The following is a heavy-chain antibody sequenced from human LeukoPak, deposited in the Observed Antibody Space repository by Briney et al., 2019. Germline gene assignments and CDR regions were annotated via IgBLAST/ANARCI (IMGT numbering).Heavy chain of an antibody. CDR3: ARDYDYGGNPDAFDI. CDR2: ISSSSSYI. V-gene: IGHV3-21*01. Sequence: GGSPRLSCAASGFTFSSYSMNWVRQAPGKGLEWVSSISSSSSYIYYADSVKGRFTISRDNAKNSLYLQMNSLRAEDTAVYYCARDYDYGGNPDAFDIWGQGTMVTVSS. D-gene: IGHD4-23*01. J-gene: IGHJ3*02. CDR1: GFTFSSYS.